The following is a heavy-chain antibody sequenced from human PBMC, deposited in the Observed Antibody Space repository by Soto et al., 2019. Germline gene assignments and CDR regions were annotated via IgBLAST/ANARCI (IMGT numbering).Heavy chain of an antibody. CDR2: ISGTSDSI. CDR3: ARVAVLTAAGTSDY. D-gene: IGHD6-13*01. Sequence: LRLSCAASGFTFSDYYMSWIRQVPGKGLEWVAYISGTSDSIPYADSVKGRFTISRDNAKNSLYLQMNSLRAEDTAVYYCARVAVLTAAGTSDYWGQGTLVTVSS. J-gene: IGHJ4*02. V-gene: IGHV3-11*06. CDR1: GFTFSDYY.